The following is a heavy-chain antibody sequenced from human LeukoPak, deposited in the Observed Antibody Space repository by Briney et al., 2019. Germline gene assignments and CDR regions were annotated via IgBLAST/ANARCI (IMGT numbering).Heavy chain of an antibody. CDR2: ISGRSTDT. Sequence: KAGGSLKLSCAASGFTFSEYYMTWVRRAPGKGLEWISHISGRSTDTNYADFVKGRFTISRDNAKNSLYLQMNSLRVEDAAVYYCARDSAGTCSGAGCDPDDFDYWGQGTLVTVSS. J-gene: IGHJ4*02. CDR1: GFTFSEYY. CDR3: ARDSAGTCSGAGCDPDDFDY. V-gene: IGHV3-11*06. D-gene: IGHD2-15*01.